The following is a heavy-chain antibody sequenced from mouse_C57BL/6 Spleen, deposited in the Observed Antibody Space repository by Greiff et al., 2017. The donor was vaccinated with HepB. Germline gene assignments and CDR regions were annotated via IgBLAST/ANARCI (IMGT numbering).Heavy chain of an antibody. CDR2: ILPGSGST. CDR3: ARRDGYYYGSYWYFDV. J-gene: IGHJ1*03. CDR1: GYTFTGYW. V-gene: IGHV1-9*01. D-gene: IGHD1-1*01. Sequence: VQLQQSGAELMKPGASVKLSCKATGYTFTGYWIEWVKQRPGHGLEWIGEILPGSGSTNYNEKFKGKATFTADTSSNTAYMQLSSLTTEDSAIYYCARRDGYYYGSYWYFDVWGTGTTVTVSS.